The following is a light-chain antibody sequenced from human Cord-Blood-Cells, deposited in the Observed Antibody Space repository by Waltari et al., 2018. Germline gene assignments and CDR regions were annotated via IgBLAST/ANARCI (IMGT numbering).Light chain of an antibody. V-gene: IGLV2-8*01. Sequence: QSALTQPPSASGSPGQSVTISCTGTSSDVGGYNYVSWYQQHPGKAPTLMSYEVSKRPSGVPDRFSGSKSGNTASLTVSGLQAEDEADYYCSSYAGSNNRVFGGGTKLTVL. CDR3: SSYAGSNNRV. J-gene: IGLJ3*02. CDR1: SSDVGGYNY. CDR2: EVS.